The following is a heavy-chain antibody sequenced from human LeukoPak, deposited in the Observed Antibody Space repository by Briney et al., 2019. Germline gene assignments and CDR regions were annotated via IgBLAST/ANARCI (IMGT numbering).Heavy chain of an antibody. V-gene: IGHV3-23*01. Sequence: GSLRLSCATSGFAFASYAMNWVRQGPGRGLEWASGISDSGGTTYYADSVKGRFTISRDNSKNTLYLQVNSLRVEDTAVYFCAKGSAGEVRGVTSLFYYGMDVWGQGTTVTVSS. CDR1: GFAFASYA. CDR3: AKGSAGEVRGVTSLFYYGMDV. J-gene: IGHJ6*02. D-gene: IGHD3-10*01. CDR2: ISDSGGTT.